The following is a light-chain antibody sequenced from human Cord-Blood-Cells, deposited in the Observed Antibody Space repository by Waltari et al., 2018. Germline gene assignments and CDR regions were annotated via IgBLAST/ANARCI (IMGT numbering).Light chain of an antibody. CDR2: KAS. CDR1: QSISSW. Sequence: DIQMTQSPSTLSASVGDRVTITCRASQSISSWLAWYQQKPGKAPKLLIYKASSLESGVPSRFSGSGSGTEFTLTISSLQPDDFATYYCQQYNSYSRLTFGGGTKEEIK. V-gene: IGKV1-5*03. J-gene: IGKJ4*01. CDR3: QQYNSYSRLT.